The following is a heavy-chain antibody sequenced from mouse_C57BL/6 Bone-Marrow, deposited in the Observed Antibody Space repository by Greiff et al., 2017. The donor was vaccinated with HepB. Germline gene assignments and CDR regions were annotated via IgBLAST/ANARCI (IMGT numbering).Heavy chain of an antibody. J-gene: IGHJ3*01. Sequence: VHVKQSGAELVRPGASVKLSCTASGFNIKDDYMHWVKQRPEQGLEWIGWIDPENGDTEYASKFQGKATITADTSSNTAYLQLSSLTSEDTAVYYCTTVPAYWGQGTLVTVSA. CDR3: TTVPAY. V-gene: IGHV14-4*01. CDR1: GFNIKDDY. D-gene: IGHD2-14*01. CDR2: IDPENGDT.